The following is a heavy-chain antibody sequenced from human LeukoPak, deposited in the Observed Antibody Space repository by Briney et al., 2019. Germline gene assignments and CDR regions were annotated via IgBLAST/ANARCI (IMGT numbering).Heavy chain of an antibody. J-gene: IGHJ4*02. Sequence: PGGSLRLSCVASGFTLSSYWMHWVRQAPGKGLVWVSRINSDGSSTSYADSVKGRFTISRDNAKNTLYLQMNSLRAEDTAVYYCARVGGGGYYSNLKYYFDYWGQGTLVTVSS. D-gene: IGHD4-11*01. CDR2: INSDGSST. CDR1: GFTLSSYW. CDR3: ARVGGGGYYSNLKYYFDY. V-gene: IGHV3-74*01.